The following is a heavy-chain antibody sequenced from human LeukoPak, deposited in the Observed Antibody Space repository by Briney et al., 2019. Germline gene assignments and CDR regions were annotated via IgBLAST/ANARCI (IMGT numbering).Heavy chain of an antibody. CDR2: IYYSGST. D-gene: IGHD3-10*01. CDR3: ARHVSSGSPSYYFDY. V-gene: IGHV4-59*01. CDR1: GGSISSYY. J-gene: IGHJ4*02. Sequence: SKTLSLTCTVSGGSISSYYWSWIRQPPGKGLEWIGYIYYSGSTNYNPSLKSRVTISVDTSKNQFSLKLSSVTAADTAVYYCARHVSSGSPSYYFDYWGQGTLVPVSS.